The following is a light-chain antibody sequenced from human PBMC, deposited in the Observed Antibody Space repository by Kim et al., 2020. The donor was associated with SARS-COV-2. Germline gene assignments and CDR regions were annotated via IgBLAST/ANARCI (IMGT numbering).Light chain of an antibody. J-gene: IGKJ1*01. CDR3: KQYETYWT. Sequence: DIQMTQSPSTLSAFVGDRVTMTCRASQSVDGWLAWYQQKPGKAPTLLFYQASKLASGVPSRFSGSGSGTDFTLTVSNLQSDDSAVYYCKQYETYWTFGPGTKVDIK. CDR1: QSVDGW. CDR2: QAS. V-gene: IGKV1-5*03.